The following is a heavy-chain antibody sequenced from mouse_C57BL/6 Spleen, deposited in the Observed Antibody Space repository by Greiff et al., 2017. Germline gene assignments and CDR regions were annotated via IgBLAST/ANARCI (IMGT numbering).Heavy chain of an antibody. J-gene: IGHJ3*01. CDR3: TRDSNVTSFAY. CDR1: GYTFTDYE. CDR2: IDPETGGT. D-gene: IGHD2-5*01. V-gene: IGHV1-15*01. Sequence: VQLQQSGAELVRPGASVTLSCKASGYTFTDYEMHWVKQTPVHGLEWIGAIDPETGGTAYNQKFKGKAILTAEKSSSTAYMELRSLTSEDSAVYYCTRDSNVTSFAYWGQGTLVTVSA.